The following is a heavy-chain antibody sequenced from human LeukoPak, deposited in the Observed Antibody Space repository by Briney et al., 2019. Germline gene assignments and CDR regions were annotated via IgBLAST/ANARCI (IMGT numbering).Heavy chain of an antibody. CDR1: GYTFTSYY. V-gene: IGHV1-46*01. D-gene: IGHD5-18*01. J-gene: IGHJ4*02. CDR2: TNPSGGST. Sequence: ASLKVSCKASGYTFTSYYMHWVRQAPGQGLEWMGITNPSGGSTSYAQKFQGRVTMTRDTSTSTVYMELSSLRSEDTAVYYCARDASGQGVDTAMTAPCDYWGQGTLVTVSS. CDR3: ARDASGQGVDTAMTAPCDY.